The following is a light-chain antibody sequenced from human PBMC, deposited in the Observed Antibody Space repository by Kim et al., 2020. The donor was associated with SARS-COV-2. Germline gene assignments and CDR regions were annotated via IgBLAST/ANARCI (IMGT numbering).Light chain of an antibody. CDR3: QQYGSSPPYT. Sequence: YTGERATHSCRASQRVSSSDLAWYQQKPGQAPRLLIYGASSRATGIPDRFSGSGSGTDFTLTISRLEPEDFAVYYCQQYGSSPPYTFGQGTKLEI. CDR2: GAS. J-gene: IGKJ2*01. CDR1: QRVSSSD. V-gene: IGKV3-20*01.